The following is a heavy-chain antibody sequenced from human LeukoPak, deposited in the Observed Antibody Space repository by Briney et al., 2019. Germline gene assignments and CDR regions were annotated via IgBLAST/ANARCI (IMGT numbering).Heavy chain of an antibody. CDR1: GFTFSDYY. Sequence: GGSLRLSCAASGFTFSDYYMSWIRQAPGKGLEWVSYISGSDNTIYYADSVKGRFTISRDNAKNSLYLQMNSLRAEDTAVYYCARDPSYYYYYMDVWGKGTTVTISS. J-gene: IGHJ6*03. V-gene: IGHV3-11*04. CDR3: ARDPSYYYYYMDV. CDR2: ISGSDNTI.